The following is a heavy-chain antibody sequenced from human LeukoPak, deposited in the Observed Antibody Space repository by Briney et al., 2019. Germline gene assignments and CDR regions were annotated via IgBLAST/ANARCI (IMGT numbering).Heavy chain of an antibody. Sequence: GSLRLFCGGSGFHGRCHYIRWVRQASGEGVGWGLGFYCGGSTYYADSVKGRFTISRDNSKNTLYLQMNSLRAEDTAVYYCAREGYYDSSGYYPRDAFDIWGQGTMVTVSS. CDR2: FYCGGST. V-gene: IGHV3-53*01. CDR1: GFHGRCHY. D-gene: IGHD3-22*01. CDR3: AREGYYDSSGYYPRDAFDI. J-gene: IGHJ3*02.